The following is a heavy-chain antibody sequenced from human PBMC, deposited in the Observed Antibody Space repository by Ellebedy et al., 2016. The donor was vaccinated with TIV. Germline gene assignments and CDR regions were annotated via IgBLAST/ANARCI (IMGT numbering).Heavy chain of an antibody. Sequence: AASVKVSCKASGGTFSNYGISWVRQAPGQGIEWMGGIIPVFGTAKYAQKFQGRVIITAGDSTSTVYMELSNLTSDDTAVYYCARGRRDYGDYAFVYWGQGTLVTVSA. D-gene: IGHD4-17*01. CDR3: ARGRRDYGDYAFVY. J-gene: IGHJ4*02. V-gene: IGHV1-69*13. CDR2: IIPVFGTA. CDR1: GGTFSNYG.